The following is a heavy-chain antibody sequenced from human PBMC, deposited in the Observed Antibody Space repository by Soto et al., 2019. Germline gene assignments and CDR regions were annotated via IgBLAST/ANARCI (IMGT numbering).Heavy chain of an antibody. Sequence: GGSLRLSCAASGFTLSSYAMHWVRQAPGKGLEWVAVISYDGSNKYYADSVKGRFTISRDNSKNTLYLQMNSLRAEDTAVYYCAREPPGHVQLWLDYYYGMDVWGQGTTVTVSS. D-gene: IGHD5-18*01. J-gene: IGHJ6*02. CDR3: AREPPGHVQLWLDYYYGMDV. CDR2: ISYDGSNK. CDR1: GFTLSSYA. V-gene: IGHV3-30-3*01.